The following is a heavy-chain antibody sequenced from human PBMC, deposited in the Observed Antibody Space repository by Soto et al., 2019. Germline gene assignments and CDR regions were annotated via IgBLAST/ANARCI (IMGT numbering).Heavy chain of an antibody. V-gene: IGHV3-23*01. D-gene: IGHD3-10*01. J-gene: IGHJ4*02. CDR1: GFTFSSYA. CDR3: TIEVYGPGSLSLDY. Sequence: EVQLLESGGASVQPGGSLRLSCAASGFTFSSYAMSWVRQAPGKGLEWVSAISGSGETTKYADSVKGRFTISRDSSKNTLYLQMNSLRADVTAVYYCTIEVYGPGSLSLDYWGRGTLVTVS. CDR2: ISGSGETT.